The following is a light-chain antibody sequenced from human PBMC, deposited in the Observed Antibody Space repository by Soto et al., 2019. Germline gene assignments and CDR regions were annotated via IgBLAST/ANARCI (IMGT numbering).Light chain of an antibody. CDR1: SSNIENNY. J-gene: IGLJ1*01. CDR3: GTWDNSLSAYCV. V-gene: IGLV1-51*02. Sequence: QSALTQPPSVSAAPVQKVGISCSERSSNIENNYVSCYQHLPGTAPKLLIYQNNKRPSGIPDLFSGSKSGTSATLGITGLQTGDEADYYCGTWDNSLSAYCVFGPGTKVTVL. CDR2: QNN.